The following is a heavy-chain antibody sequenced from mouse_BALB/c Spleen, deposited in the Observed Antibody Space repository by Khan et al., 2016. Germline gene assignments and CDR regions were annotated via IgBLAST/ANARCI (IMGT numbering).Heavy chain of an antibody. CDR3: ARLLSTGAMDY. CDR2: INPGSSTI. J-gene: IGHJ4*01. V-gene: IGHV4-2*02. D-gene: IGHD2-1*01. CDR1: GFDFSRYW. Sequence: VKLLESGGGLVQPGGSLNLSCAASGFDFSRYWMSWARQAPGKGQEWIGEINPGSSTINYTPSLKDKFIISRDNAKNTLYLQMSKVRSEDTALYYCARLLSTGAMDYWGQGTSVTVSS.